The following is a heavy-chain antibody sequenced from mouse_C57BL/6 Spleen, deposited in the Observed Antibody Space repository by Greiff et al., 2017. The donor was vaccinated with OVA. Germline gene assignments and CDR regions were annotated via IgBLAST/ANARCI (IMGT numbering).Heavy chain of an antibody. V-gene: IGHV5-6*01. CDR1: GFTFSSYG. J-gene: IGHJ4*01. Sequence: EVQLVESGGDLVKPGGSLKLSCAASGFTFSSYGMSWVRQTPDKRLEWVATISSGGSYTYYPDSVKGRFTISRDNAKNTLYLQMSSLKSEDTAMYYCARQVKGMDYWGQGTSVTVSS. D-gene: IGHD2-13*01. CDR2: ISSGGSYT. CDR3: ARQVKGMDY.